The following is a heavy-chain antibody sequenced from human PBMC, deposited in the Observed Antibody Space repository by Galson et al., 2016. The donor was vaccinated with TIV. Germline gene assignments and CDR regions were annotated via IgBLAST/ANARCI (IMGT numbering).Heavy chain of an antibody. V-gene: IGHV1-46*01. Sequence: SVKVSCKASGYIFTNYYFHWVRQAPGQGLEWMGVIDPSSGGTTYAQKFQARLIMTRDTSTTTVYMDLSSLKSGDTAVYYCTRDLGHLRDYWGQGTLVTVSS. D-gene: IGHD1-26*01. CDR2: IDPSSGGT. J-gene: IGHJ4*02. CDR1: GYIFTNYY. CDR3: TRDLGHLRDY.